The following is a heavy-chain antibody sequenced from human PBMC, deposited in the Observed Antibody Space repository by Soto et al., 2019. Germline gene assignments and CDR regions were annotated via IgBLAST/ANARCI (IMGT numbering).Heavy chain of an antibody. Sequence: PGESVKISCKGSGYSFTIYCIGWVLQMPGKGLEWMGIIYPGDSDTRYSPSFQGQVTISADKSISTAYLQWSSLKASDTAMYHCARGTTALGHYGMDVWGQGTTVTVSS. CDR2: IYPGDSDT. D-gene: IGHD1-7*01. V-gene: IGHV5-51*01. CDR3: ARGTTALGHYGMDV. J-gene: IGHJ6*02. CDR1: GYSFTIYC.